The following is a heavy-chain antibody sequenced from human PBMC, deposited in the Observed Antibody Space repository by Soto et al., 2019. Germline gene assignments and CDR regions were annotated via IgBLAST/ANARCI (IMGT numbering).Heavy chain of an antibody. D-gene: IGHD4-17*01. V-gene: IGHV4-31*03. CDR1: GGSISSGGYY. CDR2: IYHSGST. J-gene: IGHJ3*02. CDR3: ATGDYDGHNACDI. Sequence: QVQLQESGPGLVKPSQTLSLTCTVSGGSISSGGYYWSWIRQHPGKGLEWIGYIYHSGSTYYNPSLKSRVTISVDTSKNQLSLKLTSVTASDTAVYYSATGDYDGHNACDIWGQLTMVTVSS.